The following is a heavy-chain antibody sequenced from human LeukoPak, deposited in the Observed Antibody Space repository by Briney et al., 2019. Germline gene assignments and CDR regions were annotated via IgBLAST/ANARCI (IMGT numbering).Heavy chain of an antibody. D-gene: IGHD3-10*01. CDR1: GGSFSGYY. CDR2: INHSGST. CDR3: ARPRSTMVRGVTNFDY. J-gene: IGHJ4*02. V-gene: IGHV4-34*01. Sequence: SETLSLTCAVYGGSFSGYYWSWIRQPPGKGLEWIGEINHSGSTNYNPSLKSRVTTSVDTSKNQFSLKLSPVTAAGTAVYYCARPRSTMVRGVTNFDYWGQGTLVTVSS.